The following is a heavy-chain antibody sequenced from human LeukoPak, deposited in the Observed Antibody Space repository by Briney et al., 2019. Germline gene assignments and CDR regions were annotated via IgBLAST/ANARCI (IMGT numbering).Heavy chain of an antibody. J-gene: IGHJ4*02. V-gene: IGHV3-15*01. CDR3: TTEGVWTTVTTFDY. Sequence: PGGSLRLSCAASGFTFSNAWMSWVRQAPGKGLEWVGRIKSKTDGGTTDYAAPVKGRFTISRDDSKNTLYLQMNSLKTEDTAVYYCTTEGVWTTVTTFDYWGQGTLVTVSS. CDR2: IKSKTDGGTT. D-gene: IGHD4-17*01. CDR1: GFTFSNAW.